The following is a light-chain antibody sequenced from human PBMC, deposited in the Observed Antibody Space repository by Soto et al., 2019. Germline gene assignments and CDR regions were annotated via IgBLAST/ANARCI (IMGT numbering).Light chain of an antibody. Sequence: DIQMTQSPSTLSASVGDRVTITCRASESISNWLAWYQQKPGKAPNLLIYKASSLGSGVPSRFSGSGSGTAFTLTISSLQADDFSTYYCQQYNNYPWTFGQGTRVEIK. J-gene: IGKJ1*01. CDR3: QQYNNYPWT. CDR1: ESISNW. CDR2: KAS. V-gene: IGKV1-5*03.